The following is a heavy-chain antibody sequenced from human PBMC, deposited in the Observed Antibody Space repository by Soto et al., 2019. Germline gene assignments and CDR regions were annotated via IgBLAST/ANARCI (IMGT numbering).Heavy chain of an antibody. CDR2: IGPESGAT. CDR1: GYTFHGHY. J-gene: IGHJ4*02. CDR3: GRGRSGQIVVFY. D-gene: IGHD1-26*01. V-gene: IGHV1-2*02. Sequence: SVTVSCMASGYTFHGHYIHWVRQAPEQGPEWMGEIGPESGATRYAQRFQGRVTMTRDMSLTTVYMELNNLSPDDTAVYYCGRGRSGQIVVFYWGQGTPVTVSS.